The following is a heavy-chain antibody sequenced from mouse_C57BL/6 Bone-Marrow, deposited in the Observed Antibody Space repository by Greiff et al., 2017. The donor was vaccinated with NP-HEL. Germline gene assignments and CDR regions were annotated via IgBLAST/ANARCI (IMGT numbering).Heavy chain of an antibody. CDR3: ARRYRQLRLRGYFDY. J-gene: IGHJ2*01. CDR1: GYAFTNYL. V-gene: IGHV1-54*01. D-gene: IGHD3-2*02. Sequence: QVQLQQSGAELVRPGTSVKVSCKASGYAFTNYLIEWVKQRPGQGLEWIGVINPGSGGTNYNEKFKGKATLTADKSSSTAYMQLSSLTSEDSAVYFCARRYRQLRLRGYFDYWGQGTTLTVSS. CDR2: INPGSGGT.